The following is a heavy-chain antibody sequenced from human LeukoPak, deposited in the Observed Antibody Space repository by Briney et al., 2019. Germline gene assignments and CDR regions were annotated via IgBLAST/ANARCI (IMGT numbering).Heavy chain of an antibody. J-gene: IGHJ4*02. Sequence: SETLSPTCTVSGGSISSYYWSWIRQPPGKGLEWIGYIYYSGSTNYNPSLKSRVTISVDTSKNQFSLKLSSVTAADTAVYYCVTGYYSPFDYWGQGTLVTVSS. CDR2: IYYSGST. CDR3: VTGYYSPFDY. D-gene: IGHD3-9*01. V-gene: IGHV4-59*01. CDR1: GGSISSYY.